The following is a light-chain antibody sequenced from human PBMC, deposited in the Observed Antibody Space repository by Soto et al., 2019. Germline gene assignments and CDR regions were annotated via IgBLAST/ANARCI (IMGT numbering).Light chain of an antibody. Sequence: DIQMTQSPSTLSASVGDRVTITCRASQSISSWLAWYQQKPGKAPKLLIYDASSLESGVPSRFSGSGSGTDFTPTISSLQPDDCATYDGQQYNSYLFTFGPENKVDIK. CDR3: QQYNSYLFT. V-gene: IGKV1-5*01. CDR1: QSISSW. CDR2: DAS. J-gene: IGKJ3*01.